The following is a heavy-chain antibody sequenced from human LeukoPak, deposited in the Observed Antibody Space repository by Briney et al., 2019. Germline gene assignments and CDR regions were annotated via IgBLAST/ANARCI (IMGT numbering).Heavy chain of an antibody. CDR2: ISYDGSNK. V-gene: IGHV3-30*04. J-gene: IGHJ6*04. CDR1: GFTFSSYA. Sequence: GRSLRLSCAASGFTFSSYAMHWVRQAPGKGLEWVAVISYDGSNKYYADSVKGRFTISRDNSKNTLYLQMNSLRAEDTAVYYCAGGSGSYYRYYYYGMDVWGKGTTVTVSS. D-gene: IGHD3-10*01. CDR3: AGGSGSYYRYYYYGMDV.